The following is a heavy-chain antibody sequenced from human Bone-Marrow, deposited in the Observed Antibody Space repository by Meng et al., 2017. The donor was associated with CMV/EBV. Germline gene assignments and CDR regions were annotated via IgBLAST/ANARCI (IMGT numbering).Heavy chain of an antibody. CDR1: GGSISSYY. CDR3: ARASRGSYYYYGMDV. Sequence: SETLSLTCTVSGGSISSYYWNWIRQPPGKGLEWIGYIYYSGSTNYNPSLKSRVTISVDTSKNQFSLKLSSVTAADTAVYYCARASRGSYYYYGMDVWGQGTTVTVSS. V-gene: IGHV4-59*01. J-gene: IGHJ6*02. CDR2: IYYSGST.